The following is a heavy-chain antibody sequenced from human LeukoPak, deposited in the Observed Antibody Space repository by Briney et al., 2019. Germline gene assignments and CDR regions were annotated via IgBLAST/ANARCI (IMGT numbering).Heavy chain of an antibody. CDR1: GGSISSSSYY. D-gene: IGHD3-3*01. J-gene: IGHJ4*02. Sequence: SETLSLTCTVSGGSISSSSYYWGWIRQPPGKGLEWIGSIYYSGSTYYNPSLKSRVTISVDTSKNQFSLKLSSVTAADTAVYYCARWNYDFWSGYYSFDYWGQGTLVTVSS. CDR3: ARWNYDFWSGYYSFDY. CDR2: IYYSGST. V-gene: IGHV4-39*07.